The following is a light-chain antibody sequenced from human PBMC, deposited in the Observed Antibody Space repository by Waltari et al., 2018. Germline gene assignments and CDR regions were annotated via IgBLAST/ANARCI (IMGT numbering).Light chain of an antibody. CDR2: YDV. CDR3: QVWDASRDHHP. Sequence: SYVLTQPPSVSVAPGDTARITCGGTNIGTQSVHWYQQKPGQAPVLVIYYDVDRPSGIPGRFSGSNFGNTATLTISSVEAGDEADYYCQVWDASRDHHPFGTGTKVTVL. V-gene: IGLV3-21*01. CDR1: NIGTQS. J-gene: IGLJ1*01.